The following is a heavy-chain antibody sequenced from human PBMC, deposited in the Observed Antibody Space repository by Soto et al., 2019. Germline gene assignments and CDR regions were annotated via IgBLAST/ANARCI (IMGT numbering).Heavy chain of an antibody. V-gene: IGHV4-39*01. CDR2: IYYSGST. Sequence: QLQLQESGPGLVKPSETLSLTCTVSGGSISSSSYYWGWIRQPPGKGLEWIGSIYYSGSTYYNPSLKSRVTISVDTSKNQFSLKLSSVTAAETAVYYCARRIADEYYYYYYMDVWGKGTTVTVSS. CDR1: GGSISSSSYY. J-gene: IGHJ6*03. D-gene: IGHD6-13*01. CDR3: ARRIADEYYYYYYMDV.